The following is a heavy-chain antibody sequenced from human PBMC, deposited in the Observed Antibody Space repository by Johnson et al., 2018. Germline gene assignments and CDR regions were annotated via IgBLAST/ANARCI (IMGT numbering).Heavy chain of an antibody. D-gene: IGHD3-3*01. CDR2: ISYDGSNK. V-gene: IGHV3-30*03. CDR3: ARVTIFGVVIMGAFDI. Sequence: QVQLVESGGGVVQXGRSXRLXCAASGFTFSSFGMHWVRQAPGKGLEWVAVISYDGSNKYYADSVKGRFTISRDNSKNTVYLQMNSLRSEDTAVYYCARVTIFGVVIMGAFDIWGQGTMVTVSS. J-gene: IGHJ3*02. CDR1: GFTFSSFG.